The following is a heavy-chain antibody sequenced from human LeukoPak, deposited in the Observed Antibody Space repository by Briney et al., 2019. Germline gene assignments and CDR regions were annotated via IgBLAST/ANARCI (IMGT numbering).Heavy chain of an antibody. CDR1: GFTFSSYS. V-gene: IGHV3-21*01. J-gene: IGHJ4*02. Sequence: KPGGSLRLPCAVSGFTFSSYSMSCVRQAPGKGLEWVSAISSSGTYKYYAHSVKGLFTISRDNAKNSLYSQKHSLRAEDTAVYYCAKGKDSVAGATNDYWGQGTLVTVSS. CDR2: ISSSGTYK. D-gene: IGHD6-19*01. CDR3: AKGKDSVAGATNDY.